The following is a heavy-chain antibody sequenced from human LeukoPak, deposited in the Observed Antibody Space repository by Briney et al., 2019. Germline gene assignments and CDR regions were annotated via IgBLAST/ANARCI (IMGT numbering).Heavy chain of an antibody. J-gene: IGHJ4*02. V-gene: IGHV3-7*01. Sequence: GGSLRLSCAASGFIFTSYWMSWVRQAPGKGLEWVANIKQDGSEKHYVDSMKGRFTISRDNAKNSVYLQMNSLRAEDTAVYYCARAGTWVDYWGQGTLVTVSS. CDR1: GFIFTSYW. CDR3: ARAGTWVDY. D-gene: IGHD1-26*01. CDR2: IKQDGSEK.